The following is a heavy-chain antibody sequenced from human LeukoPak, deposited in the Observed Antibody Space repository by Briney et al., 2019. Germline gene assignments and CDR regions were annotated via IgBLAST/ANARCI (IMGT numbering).Heavy chain of an antibody. CDR3: VRVGGAYNYGYFDS. Sequence: SETLSLTCTVSGGSISSYYCNWIRQPAGKGLQWIGRIYTSGSTNYNPSLKSRVTMSVDTSKNQFSLKLSSVTAADTAVYYCVRVGGAYNYGYFDSWGQGTLVTVSS. CDR1: GGSISSYY. J-gene: IGHJ4*02. D-gene: IGHD5-18*01. CDR2: IYTSGST. V-gene: IGHV4-4*07.